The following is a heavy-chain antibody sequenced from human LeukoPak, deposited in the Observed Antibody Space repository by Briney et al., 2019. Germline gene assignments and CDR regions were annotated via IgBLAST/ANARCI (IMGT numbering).Heavy chain of an antibody. CDR2: IYYTGST. D-gene: IGHD4-23*01. CDR3: ANSKAGPYYFDY. CDR1: GGSISNYY. Sequence: PSETLSLTCTVSGGSISNYYWSWIRQPPGKGLEWMGYIYYTGSTNYNPSLKSRVTISVDTSKNQFSLRLSSVTAADTAVYYCANSKAGPYYFDYWGQGTLVTVSS. V-gene: IGHV4-59*01. J-gene: IGHJ4*02.